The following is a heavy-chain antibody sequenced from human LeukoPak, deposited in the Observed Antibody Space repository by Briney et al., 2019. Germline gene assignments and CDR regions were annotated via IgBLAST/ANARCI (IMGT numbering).Heavy chain of an antibody. Sequence: ASVKVSCKSSGYSFTSYATNWVRQAPGQRLEWMGWINTNTGNPTYAQGFTGRFVFSLDTSVSTAYLQISSLKAEDTAVYYCARDEYDSSGYYLFDYWGQGTLVTVSS. CDR1: GYSFTSYA. CDR3: ARDEYDSSGYYLFDY. J-gene: IGHJ4*02. D-gene: IGHD3-22*01. CDR2: INTNTGNP. V-gene: IGHV7-4-1*02.